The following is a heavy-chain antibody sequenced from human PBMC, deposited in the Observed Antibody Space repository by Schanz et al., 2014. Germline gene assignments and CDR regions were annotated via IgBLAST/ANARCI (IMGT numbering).Heavy chain of an antibody. CDR2: INTNSGNP. D-gene: IGHD1-26*01. CDR1: GYTFSSHG. J-gene: IGHJ4*02. Sequence: QVQVVQSGAEVKKPGASVKVSCKASGYTFSSHGITWVRQAPGQGLEWMGWINTNSGNPTYAQGFTGRFVFSLDTSVNTAYLQISSLKTEDTAVYYVASPPAEWELLGHFDYWGQGTLVTVSA. CDR3: ASPPAEWELLGHFDY. V-gene: IGHV7-4-1*02.